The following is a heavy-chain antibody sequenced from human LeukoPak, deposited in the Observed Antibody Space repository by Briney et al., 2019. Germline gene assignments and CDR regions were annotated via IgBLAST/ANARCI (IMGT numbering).Heavy chain of an antibody. D-gene: IGHD3-9*01. V-gene: IGHV1-18*01. Sequence: GASVKVSCKASGYTFTSYGISWVRQAPGQGLEGMGWISAYNGNTNYAQKLQGRVTITTDKSRRTAYMELRTLRSDDTAVYYCARCDLDYYIFTGYIYYGIDVWGQGTTVTVSS. CDR3: ARCDLDYYIFTGYIYYGIDV. CDR2: ISAYNGNT. J-gene: IGHJ6*02. CDR1: GYTFTSYG.